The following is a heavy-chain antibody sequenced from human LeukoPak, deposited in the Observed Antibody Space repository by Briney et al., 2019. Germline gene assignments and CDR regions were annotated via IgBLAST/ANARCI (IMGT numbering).Heavy chain of an antibody. CDR2: IYYSGST. V-gene: IGHV4-39*02. CDR3: ARDDPNKYYFDY. Sequence: SETLSLTCTVSGDSISSSSYYWGWIRQPPGKGLEWIGKIYYSGSTYYNSSLKSRVTISVDTSKNQFSLKLSSVTAADTAVYYCARDDPNKYYFDYWGQGTLVTVSS. CDR1: GDSISSSSYY. J-gene: IGHJ4*02.